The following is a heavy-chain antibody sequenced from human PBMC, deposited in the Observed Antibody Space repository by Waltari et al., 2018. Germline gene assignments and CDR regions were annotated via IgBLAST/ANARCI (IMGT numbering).Heavy chain of an antibody. CDR1: GGSFSGYY. Sequence: QVQLQQWGAGLLKPSETLSLTCAVYGGSFSGYYWSWIRQPPGKGLEWIGEINHSGSTNNNPSLKSRVTISVDTSKNQFSLKLSSVTAADTAVYYCARLVTADYWGQGTLVTVSS. D-gene: IGHD5-18*01. J-gene: IGHJ4*02. CDR3: ARLVTADY. CDR2: INHSGST. V-gene: IGHV4-34*01.